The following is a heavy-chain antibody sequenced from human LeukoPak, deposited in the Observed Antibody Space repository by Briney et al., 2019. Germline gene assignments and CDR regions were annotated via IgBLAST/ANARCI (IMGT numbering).Heavy chain of an antibody. CDR1: GYSISSGYY. V-gene: IGHV4-38-2*02. CDR3: ARDRSGYDSAGLYYYYMDV. CDR2: IYHSGST. D-gene: IGHD5-12*01. J-gene: IGHJ6*03. Sequence: PSETLSLTCTVSGYSISSGYYWGWIRQPPGKGLEWIGSIYHSGSTYYNPSLKSRVTISVDTSKNQFSLKLSSVTAADTAVYYCARDRSGYDSAGLYYYYMDVWGKGTTVTVSS.